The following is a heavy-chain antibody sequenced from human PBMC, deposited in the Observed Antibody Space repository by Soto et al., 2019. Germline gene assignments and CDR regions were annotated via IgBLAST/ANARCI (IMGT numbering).Heavy chain of an antibody. D-gene: IGHD1-26*01. J-gene: IGHJ5*02. CDR3: AREGGNLNWFDP. V-gene: IGHV3-48*02. CDR1: GFTFSSYS. Sequence: EVQLVEXGGXXVXSXGSXXXSCAASGFTFSSYSMNWVRQAPGKGLEWVSYISSSSSTIYYADSVKGRFTISRDNAKNSLYLQMNSLRDEDTAVYYCAREGGNLNWFDPWGQGTLVTVSS. CDR2: ISSSSSTI.